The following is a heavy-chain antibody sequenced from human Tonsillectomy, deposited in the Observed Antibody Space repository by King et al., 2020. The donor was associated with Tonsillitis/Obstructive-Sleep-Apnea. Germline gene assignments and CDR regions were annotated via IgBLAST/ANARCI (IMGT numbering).Heavy chain of an antibody. D-gene: IGHD3-22*01. J-gene: IGHJ5*02. V-gene: IGHV1-18*01. CDR2: ISAYNGNT. CDR3: GRGEVYYDSSGYPLYNWFDP. Sequence: QLVQSGAEVKKPGASVKVSCKASGYTFTSYGISWVRQAPGQGLEWMGWISAYNGNTNYAQKLQGRVTMTTDTSTSTAYMELRSLRSDATAVYFCGRGEVYYDSSGYPLYNWFDPWGQGTLVTVSS. CDR1: GYTFTSYG.